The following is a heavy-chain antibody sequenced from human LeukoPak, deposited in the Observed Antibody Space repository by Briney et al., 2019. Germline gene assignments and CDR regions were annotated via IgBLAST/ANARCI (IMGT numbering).Heavy chain of an antibody. V-gene: IGHV3-23*01. CDR1: GFTFSSYA. Sequence: GGSLRLSCAASGFTFSSYAMSWVRQAPGKGLEWVSAISASGGSTFYADSVKGRFTISRDISKNTLYLQMNSLRAEDTAVYYCAKDRSDVYYYYGSGSYSNYFDYWGQGTLVTVSS. D-gene: IGHD3-10*01. CDR3: AKDRSDVYYYYGSGSYSNYFDY. CDR2: ISASGGST. J-gene: IGHJ4*02.